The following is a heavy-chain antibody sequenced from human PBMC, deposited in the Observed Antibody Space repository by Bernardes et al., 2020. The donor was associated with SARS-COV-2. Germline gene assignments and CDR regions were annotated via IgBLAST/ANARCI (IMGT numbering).Heavy chain of an antibody. J-gene: IGHJ6*02. CDR1: GFTFSNYA. CDR3: AKTLLIITARFYNFYGMDF. V-gene: IGHV3-23*01. D-gene: IGHD6-6*01. Sequence: GSLRLSCAASGFTFSNYAMNWVRQAPGKGLEWVSGICGRGDGTYYADSVKGRFTISRDNSKNTLYLQMNSLRAEDTAVYYCAKTLLIITARFYNFYGMDFWGQGTTVTVS. CDR2: ICGRGDGT.